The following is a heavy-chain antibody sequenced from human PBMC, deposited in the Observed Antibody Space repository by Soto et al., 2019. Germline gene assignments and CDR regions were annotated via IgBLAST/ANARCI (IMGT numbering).Heavy chain of an antibody. J-gene: IGHJ6*02. CDR3: PRAHSGSCPTTKYYYSGMDV. CDR2: IKHSGST. CDR1: ARAFSGYN. D-gene: IGHD1-26*01. Sequence: LCLTRAFYARAFSGYNWSWIRQPPREGLEWIGDIKHSGSTDYNQSLKSRDTISVDTSKNQYSLKLSSVPAADTAVYYCPRAHSGSCPTTKYYYSGMDVWAQGTTVTVSS. V-gene: IGHV4-34*01.